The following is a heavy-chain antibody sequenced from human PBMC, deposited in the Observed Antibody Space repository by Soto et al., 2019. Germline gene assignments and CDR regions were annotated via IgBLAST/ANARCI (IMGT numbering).Heavy chain of an antibody. CDR2: FDPEDGET. V-gene: IGHV1-24*01. Sequence: ASVKVSCKVSGYTLTELSMHWVRQAPGKGLEWMGGFDPEDGETIYAQKFQGRVTMTEDTSTDTAYMELSSLRSEDTAVYYCATDGPLDIVVVPAANWGQGTLVTVSS. CDR3: ATDGPLDIVVVPAAN. CDR1: GYTLTELS. D-gene: IGHD2-2*01. J-gene: IGHJ4*02.